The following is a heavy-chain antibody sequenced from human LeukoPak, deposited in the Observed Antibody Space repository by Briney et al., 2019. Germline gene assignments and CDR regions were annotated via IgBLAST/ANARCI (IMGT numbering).Heavy chain of an antibody. J-gene: IGHJ4*02. CDR2: IYYSGST. CDR3: AREVPYYSDSSGTFDY. V-gene: IGHV4-30-4*01. CDR1: GGSISSGDYY. Sequence: SETLSLTCTVSGGSISSGDYYWSWIRQPPGKGLEWIGYIYYSGSTYYNPSLKSRVTISVDTSKNQFSLKLSSVTAADTAVYYCAREVPYYSDSSGTFDYWGQGTLVTVSS. D-gene: IGHD3-22*01.